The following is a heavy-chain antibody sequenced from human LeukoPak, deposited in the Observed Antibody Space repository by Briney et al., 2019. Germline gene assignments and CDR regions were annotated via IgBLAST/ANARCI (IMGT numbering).Heavy chain of an antibody. V-gene: IGHV3-33*01. J-gene: IGHJ4*02. CDR2: IWYDGSNK. CDR1: GFTFSNYG. D-gene: IGHD3-22*01. CDR3: ALDYYDSSGSYRGGYYFDY. Sequence: GGSLRLSCVASGFTFSNYGMHWVRQAPGKGLEWVAVIWYDGSNKYYADSVRGRFTISRDNSKNTLYLQMNSPRAEDTAVYYCALDYYDSSGSYRGGYYFDYWGQGTLVTVSS.